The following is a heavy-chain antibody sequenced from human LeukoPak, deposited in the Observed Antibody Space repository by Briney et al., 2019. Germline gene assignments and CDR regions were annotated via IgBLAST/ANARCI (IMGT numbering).Heavy chain of an antibody. CDR2: ISWDGGST. V-gene: IGHV3-43*01. CDR1: GFTFDDYT. Sequence: GGSLRLSCAASGFTFDDYTMHWVRQAPGKGLEWVSLISWDGGSTYYADSVKGRFTISRDNSKNSLYLQMNSLRAEDTALYYCARVEPGAREYYFDYWGQGTLVTVSS. J-gene: IGHJ4*02. CDR3: ARVEPGAREYYFDY. D-gene: IGHD1-14*01.